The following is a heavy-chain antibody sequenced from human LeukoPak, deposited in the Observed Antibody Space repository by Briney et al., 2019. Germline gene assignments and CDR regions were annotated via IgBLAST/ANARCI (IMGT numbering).Heavy chain of an antibody. CDR2: INHSGST. CDR1: GGSFSGYY. V-gene: IGHV4-34*01. J-gene: IGHJ4*02. Sequence: SETLSLTCAVYGGSFSGYYWSWIRQPPGRGLEWIGEINHSGSTNYNPSLKSRVTISVDTSKNQFSLKLSSVTAADTAVYYCAREQEAFDYWGQGTLVTVSS. D-gene: IGHD6-13*01. CDR3: AREQEAFDY.